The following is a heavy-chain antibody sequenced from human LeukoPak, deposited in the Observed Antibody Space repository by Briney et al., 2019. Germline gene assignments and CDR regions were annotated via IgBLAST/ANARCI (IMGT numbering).Heavy chain of an antibody. D-gene: IGHD3-22*01. CDR2: ISYDGSNK. CDR1: GFTFSSYG. V-gene: IGHV3-30*18. CDR3: AKELTSRGYYDSSGPPGDY. J-gene: IGHJ4*02. Sequence: GGSLRLSCAASGFTFSSYGMHWVRQAPGKGLEWVAVISYDGSNKYYADSVKGRFTISRDNSKNTLYLQMNSLRAEDTAVYYCAKELTSRGYYDSSGPPGDYWGQGTLVTVSS.